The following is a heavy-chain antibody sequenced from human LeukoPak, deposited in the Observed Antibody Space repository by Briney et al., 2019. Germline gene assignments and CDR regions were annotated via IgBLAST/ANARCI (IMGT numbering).Heavy chain of an antibody. Sequence: PGGSLRLSCAASGFAVSGRYMSWVRQAPGIGLEWVSVIYTGGGTYYGDSVKGRFTISRDISQNTVYLQMNSLRAEDTAVYYCTRDRSNSGTRDAFDIWGQGTMVSVSS. CDR2: IYTGGGT. V-gene: IGHV3-53*01. J-gene: IGHJ3*02. CDR3: TRDRSNSGTRDAFDI. D-gene: IGHD1-26*01. CDR1: GFAVSGRY.